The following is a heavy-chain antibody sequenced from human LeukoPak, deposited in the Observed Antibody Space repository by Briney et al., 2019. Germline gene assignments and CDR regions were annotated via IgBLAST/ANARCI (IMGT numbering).Heavy chain of an antibody. CDR2: IFSSGSA. D-gene: IGHD2-15*01. J-gene: IGHJ4*02. CDR1: GGSISGYY. V-gene: IGHV4-59*08. CDR3: ARWYCSGGTCFHLDD. Sequence: SETLSLTCTVSGGSISGYYWSWLRQPPGKGLEGIGYIFSSGSAAYNPSLKSRVTIPVDTSKNQFSLNLSAVTAADTAVYYCARWYCSGGTCFHLDDWGQGTLVTVSS.